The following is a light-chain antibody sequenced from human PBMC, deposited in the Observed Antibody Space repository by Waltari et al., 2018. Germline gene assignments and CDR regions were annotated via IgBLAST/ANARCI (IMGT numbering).Light chain of an antibody. CDR1: NLRTYY. V-gene: IGLV3-19*01. CDR3: HSRDSSGDVL. CDR2: GKN. Sequence: SSELTQDPAVSVALGQPVRIPCQGDNLRTYYVSWFQQKPGQAPALVIYGKNNRPSGIPDRFSASSSGSTASVTIVGAQAEDEADYYCHSRDSSGDVLIGGGTKLTVL. J-gene: IGLJ2*01.